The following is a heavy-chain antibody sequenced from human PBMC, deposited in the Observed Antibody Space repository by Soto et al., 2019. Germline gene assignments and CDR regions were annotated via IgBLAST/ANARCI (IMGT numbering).Heavy chain of an antibody. CDR2: INHSGST. J-gene: IGHJ4*02. CDR3: ARVGYDSSGYSKVDY. V-gene: IGHV4-34*01. D-gene: IGHD3-22*01. Sequence: PSETLSLTCAVYGGSFSGYYWSWIRQPPGKGLEWIGEINHSGSTDYNPSLKSRVTISVDTSKNQSSLKLSSVTAADTAVYYCARVGYDSSGYSKVDYWGQGTLVTVSS. CDR1: GGSFSGYY.